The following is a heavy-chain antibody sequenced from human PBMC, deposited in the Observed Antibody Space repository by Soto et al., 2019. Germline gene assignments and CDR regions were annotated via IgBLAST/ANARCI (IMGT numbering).Heavy chain of an antibody. CDR3: ARAGVALAGSYYYYGMDV. V-gene: IGHV4-30-2*01. CDR1: GGSISSGGSS. D-gene: IGHD6-19*01. Sequence: PSETLSLTCAVSGGSISSGGSSWTWIRQPPGKGLEWIGYIYHSGSTYYNPSLKSRVTISLDRSKNQFSLKLSSVTAADTAVYYCARAGVALAGSYYYYGMDVWGHGTTVTVS. CDR2: IYHSGST. J-gene: IGHJ6*02.